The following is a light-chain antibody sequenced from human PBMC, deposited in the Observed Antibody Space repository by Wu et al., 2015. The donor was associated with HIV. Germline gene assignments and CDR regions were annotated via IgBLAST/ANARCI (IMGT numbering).Light chain of an antibody. CDR1: QSVTSSY. Sequence: IVLTQSPGTLSLSPGERATLSCRASQSVTSSYLAWYQQKPDQTPRLLIYGSSTRTTNIPARFSGSGSGTEFTLTISSMQSEDFAVYYCQQYNNWPLTFGGGTKVEIK. CDR2: GSS. CDR3: QQYNNWPLT. J-gene: IGKJ4*01. V-gene: IGKV3-15*01.